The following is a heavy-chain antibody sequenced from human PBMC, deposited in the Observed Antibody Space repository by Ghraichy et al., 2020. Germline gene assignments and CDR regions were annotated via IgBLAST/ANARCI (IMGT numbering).Heavy chain of an antibody. Sequence: GGSLRLSCAASGFTFSSYAMSWVRQAPGKGLEWVSAISGSGGSTYYADSVKGRFTISRDNSKNTLYLQMNSLRAEDTAVYYCAKDWDIVVVPAAIRGYYYGMDVWGQGTTVTVSS. CDR1: GFTFSSYA. CDR3: AKDWDIVVVPAAIRGYYYGMDV. D-gene: IGHD2-2*02. J-gene: IGHJ6*02. V-gene: IGHV3-23*01. CDR2: ISGSGGST.